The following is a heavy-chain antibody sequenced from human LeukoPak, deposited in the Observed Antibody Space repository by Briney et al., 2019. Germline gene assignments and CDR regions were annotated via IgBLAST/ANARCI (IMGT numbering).Heavy chain of an antibody. CDR3: ASLKRYGYNFDY. D-gene: IGHD5-24*01. Sequence: PSETLSLTCAVSGGSISSSNWWSWVRQPPGKGLEWIGEIYHSGSTNYNPSLKSRVTISVDKSKNQFSLKLSSVTAADTAVYYCASLKRYGYNFDYWGQGTLATVSS. J-gene: IGHJ4*02. CDR1: GGSISSSNW. V-gene: IGHV4-4*02. CDR2: IYHSGST.